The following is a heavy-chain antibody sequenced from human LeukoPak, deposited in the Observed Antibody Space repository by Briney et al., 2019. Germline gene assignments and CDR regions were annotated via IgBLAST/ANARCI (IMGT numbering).Heavy chain of an antibody. D-gene: IGHD3-9*01. CDR1: GGTFSSYA. V-gene: IGHV1-69*13. CDR2: IIPIFGTA. CDR3: ARGANYDILTGYYPLHYYYYGMDV. Sequence: GASVKVSCKASGGTFSSYAISWVRQAPGQGLEWMGGIIPIFGTANYAQKFQGRVTITADESTSTAYMELSSLRSEDTAVYCCARGANYDILTGYYPLHYYYYGMDVWGKGTTVTVSS. J-gene: IGHJ6*04.